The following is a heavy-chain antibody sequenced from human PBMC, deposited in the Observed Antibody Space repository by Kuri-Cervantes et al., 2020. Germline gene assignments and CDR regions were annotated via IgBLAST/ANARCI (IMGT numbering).Heavy chain of an antibody. Sequence: GGSLRLSCAASGFTFSSYWMHWVRQAPGKGLVWVSAISGSGGSTYYADSVKGRFTISRDNSQNTLYLQMTSLRAEDTAVYYCARGVGTTQGKYFFDCWGQGTLVTVSS. D-gene: IGHD1-1*01. CDR2: ISGSGGST. CDR1: GFTFSSYW. CDR3: ARGVGTTQGKYFFDC. V-gene: IGHV3-23*01. J-gene: IGHJ4*02.